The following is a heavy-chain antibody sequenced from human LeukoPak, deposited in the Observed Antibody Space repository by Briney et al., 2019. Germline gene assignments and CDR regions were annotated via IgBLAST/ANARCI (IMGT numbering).Heavy chain of an antibody. Sequence: GGSLRLSCAASGFTFDDYAMHWVRQAPGKGLEWVPGISWNSGSIGYADSVKGRFTISRDNAKNSLYLQMNSLRAEDTALYYCAKDTSGWTSFDYWGQGTLVTVSS. D-gene: IGHD6-19*01. CDR1: GFTFDDYA. CDR3: AKDTSGWTSFDY. V-gene: IGHV3-9*01. CDR2: ISWNSGSI. J-gene: IGHJ4*02.